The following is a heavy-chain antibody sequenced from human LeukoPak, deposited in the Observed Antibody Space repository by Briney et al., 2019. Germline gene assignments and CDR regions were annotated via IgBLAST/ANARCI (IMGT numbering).Heavy chain of an antibody. J-gene: IGHJ5*02. D-gene: IGHD6-13*01. CDR1: GGSLSSGGYY. V-gene: IGHV4-31*03. CDR2: IYYSGST. CDR3: ARDEAGAIAAAGTSWFDP. Sequence: SETLSLTCTVSGGSLSSGGYYWRWIRQHPGKGLEWLGYIYYSGSTYYNPSLKSRVTISVDTSKNQFSLKLSSVTAADTAVYYCARDEAGAIAAAGTSWFDPWGQGTLVTVSS.